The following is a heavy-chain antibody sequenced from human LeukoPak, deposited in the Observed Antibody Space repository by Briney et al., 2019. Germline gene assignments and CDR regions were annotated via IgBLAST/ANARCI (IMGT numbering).Heavy chain of an antibody. CDR3: ATARYGSGSYAFDY. D-gene: IGHD3-10*01. Sequence: PSETLSLTCTVSGGSISTYLWNWIRQPPGKGLEWIGYIYYSGSTNYNPSLKSRVTISVDTSKNQFSLKLTSVTAADTAVYYCATARYGSGSYAFDYWGQGTLLTVSS. J-gene: IGHJ4*02. CDR2: IYYSGST. CDR1: GGSISTYL. V-gene: IGHV4-59*13.